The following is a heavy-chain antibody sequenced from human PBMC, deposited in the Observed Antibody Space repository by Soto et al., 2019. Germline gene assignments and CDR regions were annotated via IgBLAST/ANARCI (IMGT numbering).Heavy chain of an antibody. CDR3: ARSQGSSTSLEIYYYYYYGMDV. Sequence: VQLVQSGAEVKKPGSSVKVSCKASGGTFGSYAISWVPQAPGQGLEWMGGIILIPGTANYAQKFQGRVTIAEDESTSTAYMKLSSLISEDTAVYYCARSQGSSTSLEIYYYYYYGMDVWGQGTTVTVSS. CDR1: GGTFGSYA. V-gene: IGHV1-69*01. CDR2: IILIPGTA. D-gene: IGHD2-2*01. J-gene: IGHJ6*02.